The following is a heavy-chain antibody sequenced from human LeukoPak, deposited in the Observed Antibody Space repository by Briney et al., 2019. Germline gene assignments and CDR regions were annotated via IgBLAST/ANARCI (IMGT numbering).Heavy chain of an antibody. Sequence: SETLSLTCTVSGGSISSYYWSWIRQPAGKGLEWIGRICTSGSTNYNPSLKSRVTMSVDTSKNQFSLKLSSVTAADTAVYYCARVARCTSCFDVDYWGQGTLVTVSS. CDR3: ARVARCTSCFDVDY. CDR2: ICTSGST. V-gene: IGHV4-4*07. CDR1: GGSISSYY. D-gene: IGHD2-2*01. J-gene: IGHJ4*02.